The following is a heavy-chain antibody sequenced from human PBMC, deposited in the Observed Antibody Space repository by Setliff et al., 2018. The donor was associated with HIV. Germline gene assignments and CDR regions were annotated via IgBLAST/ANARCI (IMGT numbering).Heavy chain of an antibody. CDR1: GYSFTGYY. CDR3: AREGHMGPKSFFDY. J-gene: IGHJ4*02. CDR2: INPNRGAT. Sequence: ASVKVSCKTSGYSFTGYYIHWVRQAPGQGLDWMGWINPNRGATHYAENFQGRVTMTRDTSVTTVYMKLSSLKSDDTAVYFCAREGHMGPKSFFDYWGQGTPVTVSS. V-gene: IGHV1-2*02. D-gene: IGHD2-21*01.